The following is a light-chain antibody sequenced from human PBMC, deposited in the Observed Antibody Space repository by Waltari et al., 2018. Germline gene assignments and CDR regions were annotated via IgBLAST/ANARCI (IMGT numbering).Light chain of an antibody. Sequence: IQMTQSPSSLSASVGDRVTITCRASQGISSYLAWYQQKPGKAPKLLIYAASTLQSGVPSRFSGSGSGTDFTLTISCLQSEDFATYYCQQYYSYPFTFGGGTKVEIK. CDR1: QGISSY. CDR3: QQYYSYPFT. J-gene: IGKJ4*01. V-gene: IGKV1-8*01. CDR2: AAS.